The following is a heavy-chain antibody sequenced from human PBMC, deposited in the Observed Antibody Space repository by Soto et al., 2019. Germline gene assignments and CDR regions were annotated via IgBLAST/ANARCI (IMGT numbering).Heavy chain of an antibody. CDR2: IHTTGST. V-gene: IGHV4-4*07. CDR3: ARYPRAAGGWFDP. D-gene: IGHD6-13*01. Sequence: VQLQESGPGLVKPSETLSLTCTVSGDSIRTYPWHWIRQPAGKGLEWIGRIHTTGSTNYNPSLKSRVTMSVDTSKNQFSLRLSSVTAADTAVYYCARYPRAAGGWFDPWGQGTLVTVSS. CDR1: GDSIRTYP. J-gene: IGHJ5*02.